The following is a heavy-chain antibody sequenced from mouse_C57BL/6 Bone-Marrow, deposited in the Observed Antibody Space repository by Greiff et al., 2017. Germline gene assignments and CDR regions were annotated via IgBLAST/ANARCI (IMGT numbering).Heavy chain of an antibody. D-gene: IGHD1-1*01. CDR1: GFTFSSYG. V-gene: IGHV5-6*02. CDR2: ISSGGSST. Sequence: DVKLVESGGDLVKPGGSLTLSCAASGFTFSSYGMSWVRQTPDKRLEWVAIISSGGSSTYYPDSVKGRYTISRNHAKNPLFLQMSSLKSEDTALYYCARHLRSGSSYDFFDYGGQGTTLTVSS. CDR3: ARHLRSGSSYDFFDY. J-gene: IGHJ2*01.